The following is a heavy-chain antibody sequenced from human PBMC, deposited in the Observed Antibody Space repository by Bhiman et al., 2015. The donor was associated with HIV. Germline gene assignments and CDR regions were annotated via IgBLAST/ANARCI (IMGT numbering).Heavy chain of an antibody. J-gene: IGHJ6*02. V-gene: IGHV3-23*01. Sequence: EVQLLESGGGLVQPGGSLRLSCAASGFTFSNYAMCWVRQAPGKGLEWVSASDGGTFYADSVKGRFTISRDNSKNTLYLQMNSLRAEDTAVYYCAREKAPWYYGMDVWGQGTTVTVSS. CDR2: SDGGT. CDR1: GFTFSNYA. CDR3: AREKAPWYYGMDV.